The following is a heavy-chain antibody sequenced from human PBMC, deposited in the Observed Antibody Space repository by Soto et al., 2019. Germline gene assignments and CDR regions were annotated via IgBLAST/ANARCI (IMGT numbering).Heavy chain of an antibody. CDR1: GYTFTTFW. Sequence: GESLRISCTGFGYTFTTFWISLVLQMPGKGLEWMGRIDPRDSYVNYSPSFQGHVTISLDKSISTAYLQWGSLKASDTAMYYCARLFCSTTTCDSWFDPWGQGTLVTFSS. CDR3: ARLFCSTTTCDSWFDP. D-gene: IGHD2-2*01. V-gene: IGHV5-10-1*01. J-gene: IGHJ5*02. CDR2: IDPRDSYV.